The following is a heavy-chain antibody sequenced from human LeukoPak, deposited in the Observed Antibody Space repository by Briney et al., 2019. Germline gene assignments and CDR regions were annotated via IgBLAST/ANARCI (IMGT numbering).Heavy chain of an antibody. CDR2: TNLNSGGT. D-gene: IGHD3-9*01. Sequence: ASVKVSCKASGYTFTGYYMHWVRQAPGQGLEWMGWTNLNSGGTNYAQKFQGRVTMTRDTSISTAYMELSRLRSDDTAVYYCARSSPNPLRYFDWLLSEYYFDYWGQGTLVTVSS. V-gene: IGHV1-2*02. CDR3: ARSSPNPLRYFDWLLSEYYFDY. J-gene: IGHJ4*02. CDR1: GYTFTGYY.